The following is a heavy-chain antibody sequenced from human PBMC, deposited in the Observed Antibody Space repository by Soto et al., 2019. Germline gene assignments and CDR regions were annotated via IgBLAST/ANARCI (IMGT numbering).Heavy chain of an antibody. CDR3: AKDSERYNWNYGYGMDV. D-gene: IGHD1-20*01. Sequence: GGSLRLSCAASGFTFSSYGMHWVRQAPGKGLEWVAVISYDGSNKYYADSVKGRFTISRDNSKNTLYLQMNSLRAEDTAVYYCAKDSERYNWNYGYGMDVWGQGTTVTVSS. CDR1: GFTFSSYG. V-gene: IGHV3-30*18. J-gene: IGHJ6*02. CDR2: ISYDGSNK.